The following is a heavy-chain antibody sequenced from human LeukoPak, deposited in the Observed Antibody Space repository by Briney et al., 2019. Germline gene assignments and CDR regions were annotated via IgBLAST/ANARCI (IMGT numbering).Heavy chain of an antibody. J-gene: IGHJ5*02. V-gene: IGHV4-4*02. CDR2: IYHSGST. D-gene: IGHD6-25*01. CDR3: AREGRAAAAGFDP. CDR1: GGSISSSNW. Sequence: SETLSLTCAVSGGSISSSNWWSWVRQPPGKGLEWIGEIYHSGSTNYNPSLKSRVTMSVDTSKNQFSLKLSSVTAADTAVYYCAREGRAAAAGFDPWGQGTLVTVSS.